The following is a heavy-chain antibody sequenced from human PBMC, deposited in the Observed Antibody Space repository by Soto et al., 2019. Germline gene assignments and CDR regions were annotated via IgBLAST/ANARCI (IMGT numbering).Heavy chain of an antibody. J-gene: IGHJ3*02. CDR1: GDSVSSNSAA. V-gene: IGHV6-1*01. Sequence: SPTLSLPCAISGDSVSSNSAAWNWIRQSPSRGLEWLGRTYYRSKWYNDYAVSVKSRITINPDTSKNQFSLHLNSVTPEDTAVYYCARKYSSTWFDAFDIWGQGTMVTVSS. CDR3: ARKYSSTWFDAFDI. CDR2: TYYRSKWYN. D-gene: IGHD6-13*01.